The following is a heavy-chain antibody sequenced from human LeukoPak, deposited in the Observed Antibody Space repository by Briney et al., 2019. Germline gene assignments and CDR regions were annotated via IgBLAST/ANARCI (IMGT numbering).Heavy chain of an antibody. CDR3: ATTRPYGTTWAGAFED. D-gene: IGHD6-19*01. CDR1: EFTLSTHG. V-gene: IGHV3-23*01. J-gene: IGHJ4*01. Sequence: GGSLRLSCAASEFTLSTHGLSWVRQAPGKRLEWVSTVTSRRGTHYTDSVQGRFITSRDNSENTFVLEMNSLRAEDTAVYYCATTRPYGTTWAGAFEDWGQGTPVTVSS. CDR2: VTSRRGT.